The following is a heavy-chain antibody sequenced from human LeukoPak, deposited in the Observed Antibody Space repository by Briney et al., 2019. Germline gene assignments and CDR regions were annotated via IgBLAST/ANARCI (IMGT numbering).Heavy chain of an antibody. CDR1: GYTFTSYY. Sequence: ASVKVSCTASGYTFTSYYMHWVRQPPGQGLEWMGIINPSGGSKNYAQKFQGRVTMTRDTSTSTVYMELSSLRSEDTAVYYCARGRTAYYYYYGMDVWGQGTTVTVSS. V-gene: IGHV1-46*01. J-gene: IGHJ6*02. CDR2: INPSGGSK. CDR3: ARGRTAYYYYYGMDV. D-gene: IGHD1/OR15-1a*01.